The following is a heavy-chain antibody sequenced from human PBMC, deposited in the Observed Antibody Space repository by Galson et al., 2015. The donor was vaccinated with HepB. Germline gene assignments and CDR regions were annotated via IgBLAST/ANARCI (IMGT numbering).Heavy chain of an antibody. V-gene: IGHV1-18*01. CDR3: ARDLNIVARYGGY. CDR1: GYTFTNYG. CDR2: INTYNGNT. D-gene: IGHD6-6*01. Sequence: SVKVSCKASGYTFTNYGISWVRQAPGQGLEWMGWINTYNGNTNYVQKLQGRVTMTTDTSTTTTYMELRSLRSDDTAVYYCARDLNIVARYGGYWGQGTLVTVSS. J-gene: IGHJ4*02.